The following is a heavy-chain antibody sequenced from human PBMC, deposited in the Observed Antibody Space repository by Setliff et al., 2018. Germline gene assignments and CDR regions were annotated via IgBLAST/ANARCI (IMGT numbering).Heavy chain of an antibody. Sequence: LSLPFSFSGGSIFFSYWTWIRQPPGEALDFSWYISYSGTTNYSPSLKSRVTISIDMSKNQFSLKLNSVTAADTAVYYCARGAYIGLDYWGQGTLVTVSS. V-gene: IGHV4-59*01. CDR3: ARGAYIGLDY. J-gene: IGHJ4*02. CDR2: ISYSGTT. CDR1: GGSIFFSY. D-gene: IGHD4-4*01.